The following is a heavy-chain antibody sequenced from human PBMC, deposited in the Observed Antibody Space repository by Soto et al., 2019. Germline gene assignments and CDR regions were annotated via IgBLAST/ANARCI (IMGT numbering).Heavy chain of an antibody. J-gene: IGHJ6*02. CDR3: EREGIAAAGSLLGYYYYGMDV. CDR1: GYTFTGYY. Sequence: QVQLVQSGAEVKKPGASVKVSCKASGYTFTGYYMHWVRQAPGQGLVWMGWINPNSGVTNYAQKFQGGVTMTRNTSISTAYMELSRLRSDDTAVYYCEREGIAAAGSLLGYYYYGMDVWGQGTTVTVSS. D-gene: IGHD6-25*01. V-gene: IGHV1-2*02. CDR2: INPNSGVT.